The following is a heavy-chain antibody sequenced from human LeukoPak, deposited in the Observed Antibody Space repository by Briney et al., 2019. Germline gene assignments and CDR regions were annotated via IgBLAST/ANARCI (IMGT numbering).Heavy chain of an antibody. CDR2: ISSSSSYI. CDR3: ARVVEMATISDAFDI. Sequence: GGSLRLSCAATGFSFSSYSMNWVRQAPRKGLEWVSSISSSSSYIYYADSVKGRFTISRDNAKNSLYLQMNSLRAEDTAVYYCARVVEMATISDAFDIWGQGTMVTVSS. V-gene: IGHV3-21*01. CDR1: GFSFSSYS. D-gene: IGHD5-12*01. J-gene: IGHJ3*02.